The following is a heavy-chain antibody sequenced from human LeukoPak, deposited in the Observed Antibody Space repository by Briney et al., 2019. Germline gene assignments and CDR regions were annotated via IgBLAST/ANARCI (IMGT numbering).Heavy chain of an antibody. J-gene: IGHJ4*02. CDR1: GFTFNNYW. CDR2: IKQDGSET. D-gene: IGHD3-22*01. CDR3: VRDRGWLSNPGYFDY. Sequence: GGSLRLSCAASGFTFNNYWMTWVRLAPGKGLEWVANIKQDGSETYYVDSVKGRFTISRDNAKKSLYLQMNSLRAEDTAVYYCVRDRGWLSNPGYFDYWGRGTLVTV. V-gene: IGHV3-7*01.